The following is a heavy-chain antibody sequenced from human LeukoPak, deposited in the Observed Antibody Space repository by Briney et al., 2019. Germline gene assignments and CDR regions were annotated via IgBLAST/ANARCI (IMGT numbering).Heavy chain of an antibody. V-gene: IGHV1-18*01. D-gene: IGHD2-15*01. CDR3: ARERRVGVLRGAFDI. CDR2: ISAYNGNT. Sequence: ASVKVSCKASGYTFTSYGISWVRQAPGQGLEWMGWISAYNGNTNYAQKLQGRVTMTTDTSTSTAYLELRSLRSDGAAVYYCARERRVGVLRGAFDIWGQGTMVTVSS. CDR1: GYTFTSYG. J-gene: IGHJ3*02.